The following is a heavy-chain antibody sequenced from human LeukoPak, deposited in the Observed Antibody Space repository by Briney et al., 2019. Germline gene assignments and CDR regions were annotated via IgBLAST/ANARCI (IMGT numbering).Heavy chain of an antibody. V-gene: IGHV4-59*01. Sequence: SSETLSLTCTASGGSISSYYWSWIRQPPGKGLEWIGYIYYSGSTNYNPSLKSRVTISVDTSKNQFSLKLSSVTAADTAVYYCARGGYDFWSGYPHFDYWGQGTLVTVSS. CDR2: IYYSGST. CDR3: ARGGYDFWSGYPHFDY. CDR1: GGSISSYY. D-gene: IGHD3-3*01. J-gene: IGHJ4*02.